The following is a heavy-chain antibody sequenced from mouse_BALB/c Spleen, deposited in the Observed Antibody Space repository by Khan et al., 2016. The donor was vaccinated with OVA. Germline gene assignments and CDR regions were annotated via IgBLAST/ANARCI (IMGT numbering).Heavy chain of an antibody. J-gene: IGHJ2*01. CDR3: AREEALYYFEY. Sequence: QVQLKESGAELVGPGASVKLSCKTSGYIFTNYWIHWVKQRPGQGLEWIARIFPGTDNTYYSEKLKDRATLTADKSSSTAYMQLSSLKSEDSAVYFCAREEALYYFEYWGQGTTLTVSS. V-gene: IGHV1-76*01. D-gene: IGHD3-2*02. CDR2: IFPGTDNT. CDR1: GYIFTNYW.